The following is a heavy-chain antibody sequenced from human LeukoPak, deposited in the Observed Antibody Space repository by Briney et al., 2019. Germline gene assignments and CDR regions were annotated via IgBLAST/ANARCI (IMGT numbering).Heavy chain of an antibody. CDR1: GFTFSDYY. D-gene: IGHD2-21*02. J-gene: IGHJ6*02. V-gene: IGHV3-11*04. CDR3: AKDRSSRIVVVTASPLGMDV. Sequence: GGSLRLSCAASGFTFSDYYMSWIRQAPGKGLEWVSYISSSGSTIYYADSVKGRFTISRDNSKNTLYLQMNSLRAEDTAVYYCAKDRSSRIVVVTASPLGMDVWGQGTTVTVSS. CDR2: ISSSGSTI.